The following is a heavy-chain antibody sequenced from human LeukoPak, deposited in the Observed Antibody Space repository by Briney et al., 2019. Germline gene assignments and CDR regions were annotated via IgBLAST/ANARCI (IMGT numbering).Heavy chain of an antibody. D-gene: IGHD3-9*01. CDR2: ISYDGSNK. V-gene: IGHV3-30-3*01. CDR1: GFTFSSYA. CDR3: ARDQEYYDILTGYLLDY. Sequence: GGSLRLSCAASGFTFSSYAMHWVRQAPGKGLEWVAVISYDGSNKYYADSVKGRFTISRGNSKNTLYLQMNSLRAEDTAVYYCARDQEYYDILTGYLLDYWGQGTLVTVSS. J-gene: IGHJ4*02.